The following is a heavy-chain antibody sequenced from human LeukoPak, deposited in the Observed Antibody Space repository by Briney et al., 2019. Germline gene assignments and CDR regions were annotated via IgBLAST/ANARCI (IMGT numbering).Heavy chain of an antibody. D-gene: IGHD3-3*01. CDR2: INHSGST. CDR3: ARAGGPYYDFWSGQPGNWFDP. Sequence: SETLSLTCAVYGGSFSGYYWSWIRQPPGKGLEWIGEINHSGSTNYNPSLKSRVTISVDTSKDQFSLKLSSVTAADTAVYYCARAGGPYYDFWSGQPGNWFDPWGQGTLVTVSS. CDR1: GGSFSGYY. V-gene: IGHV4-34*01. J-gene: IGHJ5*02.